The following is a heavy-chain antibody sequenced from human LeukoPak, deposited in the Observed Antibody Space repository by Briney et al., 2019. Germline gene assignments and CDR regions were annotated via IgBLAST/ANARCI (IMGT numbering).Heavy chain of an antibody. Sequence: PSETLSLTCTVSGGSISGSSYYWGWIRQPPGKGLEWIGEINHSGSTNYNPSLKSRVTISVDTSKNQFSLKLSSVTAADTAAYYCARTGVRGKCFGIVGAREGGTNYFDYWGQGTLVTVSS. V-gene: IGHV4-39*07. D-gene: IGHD1-26*01. J-gene: IGHJ4*02. CDR1: GGSISGSSYY. CDR3: ARTGVRGKCFGIVGAREGGTNYFDY. CDR2: INHSGST.